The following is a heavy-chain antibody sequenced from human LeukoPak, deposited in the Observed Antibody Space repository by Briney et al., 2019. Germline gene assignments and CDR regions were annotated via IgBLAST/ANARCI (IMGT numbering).Heavy chain of an antibody. CDR2: IYYSGST. CDR1: GGSISSSSYY. V-gene: IGHV4-39*01. J-gene: IGHJ4*02. Sequence: PSETLSLTCTVSGGSISSSSYYWGWIRQPPGKGLEWIGSIYYSGSTYYNPSLKSRVTISVDTSKNQFSLKLSSVTAADTAVYYCARFDSGYDYVWGSYDSFDYWGQGTLVTVSS. CDR3: ARFDSGYDYVWGSYDSFDY. D-gene: IGHD3-16*01.